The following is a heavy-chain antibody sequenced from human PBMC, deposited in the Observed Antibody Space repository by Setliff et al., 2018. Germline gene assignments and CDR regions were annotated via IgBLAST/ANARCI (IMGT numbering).Heavy chain of an antibody. Sequence: KTSETLSLTCTVSGASISSYYWNWIRQPAGKGLEWIGRIYVTESTKYNPSLKSPVTLSIDTSKNQFSLKLSSVTAADAALYYCAASRAYTGAVEEWFLPKTFDFWGQGSPVTVSS. D-gene: IGHD3-10*01. CDR2: IYVTEST. CDR3: AASRAYTGAVEEWFLPKTFDF. V-gene: IGHV4-4*07. CDR1: GASISSYY. J-gene: IGHJ4*02.